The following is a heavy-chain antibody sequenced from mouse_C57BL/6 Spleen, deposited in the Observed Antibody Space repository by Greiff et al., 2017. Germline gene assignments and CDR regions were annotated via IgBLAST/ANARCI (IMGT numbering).Heavy chain of an antibody. CDR3: ARDYGSSYRYFDV. J-gene: IGHJ1*03. V-gene: IGHV1-64*01. CDR1: GYTFTSYW. Sequence: QVQLQQPGAELVTPGASVKLSCKASGYTFTSYWMHWVKQRPGQGLEWIGMIHPNSGSTNYNEKFKSKATLTVDKSSSTAYMQLSSLTSEDSAVYYCARDYGSSYRYFDVWGTGTTVTVSS. D-gene: IGHD1-1*01. CDR2: IHPNSGST.